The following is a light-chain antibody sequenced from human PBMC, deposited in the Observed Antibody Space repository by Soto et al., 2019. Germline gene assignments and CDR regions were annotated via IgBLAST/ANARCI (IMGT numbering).Light chain of an antibody. CDR3: SSYTSSRTFCV. V-gene: IGLV2-14*01. CDR1: SSDVGGYNY. Sequence: QSVLTQPASVSGSPGQSIAISCTGTSSDVGGYNYVSWYQQHPGRAPELMIYDVSNRPSGVSNRFSGSKSGNTASLTISGLQAEDEADYYCSSYTSSRTFCVFGTGNEVTV. J-gene: IGLJ1*01. CDR2: DVS.